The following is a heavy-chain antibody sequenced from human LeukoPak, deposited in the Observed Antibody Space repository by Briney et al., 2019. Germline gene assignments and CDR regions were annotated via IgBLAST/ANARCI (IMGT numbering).Heavy chain of an antibody. CDR1: GGSISSSSYY. D-gene: IGHD1-14*01. V-gene: IGHV4-39*01. CDR3: ERLPQKPYMDV. CDR2: IYYSGST. J-gene: IGHJ6*03. Sequence: SETLSLTCTVSGGSISSSSYYWGWIRQPPGKGLEWIGTIYYSGSTYYNPSLKSRVTISVDTSKNQFSLNLSSVTAADTVVYYCERLPQKPYMDVWGKGTTVTVSS.